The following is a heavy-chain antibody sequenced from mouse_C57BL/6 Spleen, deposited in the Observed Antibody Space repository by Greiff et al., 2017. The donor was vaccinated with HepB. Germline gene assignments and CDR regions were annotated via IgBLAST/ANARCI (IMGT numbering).Heavy chain of an antibody. V-gene: IGHV1-15*01. J-gene: IGHJ1*03. CDR2: IDPETGGT. CDR1: GYTFTDYE. CDR3: TRGEGLRRCYFDV. D-gene: IGHD2-4*01. Sequence: QVQLQQSGAELVRPGASVTLSCKASGYTFTDYEMHWVKQTPVHGLEWIGAIDPETGGTAYNQKFKGKAILTADKSSSTAYMERRSLTAEDSAVYYCTRGEGLRRCYFDVWGTGTTVTVSS.